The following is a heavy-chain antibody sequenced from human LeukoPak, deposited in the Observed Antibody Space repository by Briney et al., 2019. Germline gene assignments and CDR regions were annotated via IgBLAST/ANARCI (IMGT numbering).Heavy chain of an antibody. CDR2: IIPIFGTA. D-gene: IGHD1-14*01. CDR1: GGTFSSYA. Sequence: SVKVSCKASGGTFSSYAISWVRQAPGQGLEWMGRIIPIFGTANYAQKFQGRVTITTDESTSTAYMELSSLRSEDTAVYYCARSNNLKQYYYYYYMDVWGKGTTVTVSS. J-gene: IGHJ6*03. V-gene: IGHV1-69*05. CDR3: ARSNNLKQYYYYYYMDV.